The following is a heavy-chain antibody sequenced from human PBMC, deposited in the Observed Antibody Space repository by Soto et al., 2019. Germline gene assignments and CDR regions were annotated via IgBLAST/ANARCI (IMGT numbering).Heavy chain of an antibody. J-gene: IGHJ6*03. V-gene: IGHV1-18*01. CDR2: ISAYDGNT. Sequence: ASVKVSFNASGYTFTSYGISLVLQSPGQGLEWMGWISAYDGNTNYAQKLQGRVTMTTDTSTSTAYMELRSLRSDDTAVYYCGRGRVVIIDYYYYYMHVWGKGPKVTVAS. CDR1: GYTFTSYG. CDR3: GRGRVVIIDYYYYYMHV. D-gene: IGHD3-3*01.